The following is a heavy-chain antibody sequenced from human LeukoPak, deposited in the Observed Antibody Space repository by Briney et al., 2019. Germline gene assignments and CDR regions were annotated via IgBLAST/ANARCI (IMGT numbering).Heavy chain of an antibody. D-gene: IGHD2-2*01. CDR1: GFTFSSYE. Sequence: GGSLRLSCAASGFTFSSYEMNWVRQAPGKGLEWVSYISSSGSTIYYADSVKGRFTISRDNAKNSLYLQMNSLRAEDTAVYYCARIYQYHHGMDVWGKGTTVTVSS. CDR2: ISSSGSTI. J-gene: IGHJ6*04. V-gene: IGHV3-48*03. CDR3: ARIYQYHHGMDV.